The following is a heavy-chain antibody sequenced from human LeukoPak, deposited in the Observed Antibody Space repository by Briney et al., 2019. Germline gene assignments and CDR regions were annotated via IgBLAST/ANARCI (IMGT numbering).Heavy chain of an antibody. J-gene: IGHJ4*02. D-gene: IGHD3-22*01. CDR2: IYYSGST. V-gene: IGHV4-59*08. CDR3: ASSPSGYWWNFDC. CDR1: GGSISTYY. Sequence: PSETLSLNCTVSGGSISTYYWSWIRQPPGKGLEWIGNIYYSGSTNYNPSLKSRVTISVDTSKNQFSLKLTAVTAAGTAVYYCASSPSGYWWNFDCWGQGTLVTVSS.